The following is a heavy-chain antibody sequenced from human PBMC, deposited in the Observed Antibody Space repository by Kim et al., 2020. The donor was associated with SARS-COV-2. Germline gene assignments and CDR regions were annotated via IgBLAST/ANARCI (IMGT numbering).Heavy chain of an antibody. CDR3: ARSAVAVTGGGFGY. D-gene: IGHD6-19*01. Sequence: SQTLSLTCAISGDSVSSNSASWHWIRQSPSRGLEWLGRTYYRSKWLYEFAVSVKSRLTINPDTSKNQFSLQLNSVSPEDTAVYYCARSAVAVTGGGFGYWGQGTLVTVYS. CDR2: TYYRSKWLY. V-gene: IGHV6-1*01. J-gene: IGHJ4*02. CDR1: GDSVSSNSAS.